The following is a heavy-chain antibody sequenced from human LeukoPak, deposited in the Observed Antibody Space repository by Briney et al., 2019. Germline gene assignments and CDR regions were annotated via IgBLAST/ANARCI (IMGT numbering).Heavy chain of an antibody. D-gene: IGHD1-20*01. CDR3: STLTSRGLSDS. Sequence: PGGSLRLSCAASGFTFSRYAIHWVRQAPGKGLEWVGRIKSKADGETIDYAAPVKGRFTFSRDDSKNMLYLQMNSLKSEDTAVYYCSTLTSRGLSDSWGQGTLVTVSS. V-gene: IGHV3-15*07. CDR1: GFTFSRYA. CDR2: IKSKADGETI. J-gene: IGHJ4*02.